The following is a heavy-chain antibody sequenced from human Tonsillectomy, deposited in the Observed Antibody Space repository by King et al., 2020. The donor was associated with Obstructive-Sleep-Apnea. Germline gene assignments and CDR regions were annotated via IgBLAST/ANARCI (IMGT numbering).Heavy chain of an antibody. J-gene: IGHJ4*02. CDR3: AKDRSYGSSGWFDY. CDR2: LSGSGRST. D-gene: IGHD3-22*01. V-gene: IGHV3-23*04. Sequence: VQLVESGGGLVQPGGSLRLSCAASGFTFRSYAMSWVRQAPGKGLEWVSALSGSGRSTYYADSVKGRFTISRDNSKNTLYLQMNSLRGEDTAVYYCAKDRSYGSSGWFDYWGQGTLVTVSS. CDR1: GFTFRSYA.